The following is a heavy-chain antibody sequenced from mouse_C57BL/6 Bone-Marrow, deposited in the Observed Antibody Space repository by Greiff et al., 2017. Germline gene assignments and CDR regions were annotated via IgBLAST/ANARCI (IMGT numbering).Heavy chain of an antibody. CDR2: IYPRSGNT. CDR1: GYTFTSYG. Sequence: VQVVESGAELARPGASVKLSCKASGYTFTSYGISWVKQRTGQGLEWIGEIYPRSGNTYYNEKFKGKATLTADKSSSTAYMELRSLTSEDSAVYFCAREAYGSSYGFAYWGQGTLVTVSA. CDR3: AREAYGSSYGFAY. J-gene: IGHJ3*01. V-gene: IGHV1-81*01. D-gene: IGHD1-1*01.